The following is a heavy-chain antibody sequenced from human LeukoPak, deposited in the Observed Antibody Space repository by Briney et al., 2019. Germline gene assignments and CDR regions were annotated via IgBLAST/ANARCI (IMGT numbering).Heavy chain of an antibody. J-gene: IGHJ3*02. CDR1: GDSVSSNSAA. Sequence: SQTLSHTCSISGDSVSSNSAAWTWIRQSPSRGLEWLGRTYYRSKWYNDYAVSVKSRITVNPDTSKNQFSLQLNSVTPEDTAVYYCTRARDAFTRKSVFDIWGQGTMVTVSS. CDR3: TRARDAFTRKSVFDI. V-gene: IGHV6-1*01. CDR2: TYYRSKWYN. D-gene: IGHD3-16*01.